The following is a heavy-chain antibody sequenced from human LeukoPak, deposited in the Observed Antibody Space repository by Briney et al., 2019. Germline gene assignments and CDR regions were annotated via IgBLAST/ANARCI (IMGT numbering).Heavy chain of an antibody. CDR2: IYHSGST. Sequence: PSETLSLTCAVSGGSISSSSWWNWVRQPPGKGLEWIGEIYHSGSTNYNPSLKSRVTISVDKSKSQFSLNLSSVTAADTAVYYCARRDYDYVWGSYRYGSWGQGILVTVSS. V-gene: IGHV4-4*02. D-gene: IGHD3-16*02. CDR3: ARRDYDYVWGSYRYGS. CDR1: GGSISSSSW. J-gene: IGHJ5*02.